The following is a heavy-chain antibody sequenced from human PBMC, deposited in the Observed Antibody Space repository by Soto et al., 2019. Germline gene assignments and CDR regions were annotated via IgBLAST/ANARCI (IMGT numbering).Heavy chain of an antibody. CDR1: GYTFTSYY. J-gene: IGHJ4*02. CDR2: INPSGGST. CDR3: ARDRGYSYGDVGFEY. D-gene: IGHD5-18*01. Sequence: ASVKFSCKASGYTFTSYYMHWVRQAPGQGLEWMGIINPSGGSTRYAQKFQGRVTMTRDTSTSTVYMELSSLRSEDTAVYYCARDRGYSYGDVGFEYWGEGTLVTVSS. V-gene: IGHV1-46*01.